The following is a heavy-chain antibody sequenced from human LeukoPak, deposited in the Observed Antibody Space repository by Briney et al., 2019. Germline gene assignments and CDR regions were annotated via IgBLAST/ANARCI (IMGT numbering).Heavy chain of an antibody. Sequence: AGGSLGLSCAASGFTFDDYAMHWVRQAPGKGLEWVSGISWNSGSIGYADSVKGRFTISRDNAKNSLYLQMNSLRAEDTALYYCAKDVTYYYDSSGYYDYWGQGTLVAVSS. J-gene: IGHJ4*02. D-gene: IGHD3-22*01. CDR2: ISWNSGSI. CDR3: AKDVTYYYDSSGYYDY. V-gene: IGHV3-9*01. CDR1: GFTFDDYA.